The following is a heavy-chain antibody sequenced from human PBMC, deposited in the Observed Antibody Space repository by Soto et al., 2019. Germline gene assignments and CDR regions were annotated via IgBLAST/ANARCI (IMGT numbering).Heavy chain of an antibody. CDR2: IKPDGSET. CDR1: GLTFSNNW. D-gene: IGHD4-17*01. J-gene: IGHJ6*02. V-gene: IGHV3-7*03. Sequence: WGSLRLSCAVSGLTFSNNWMSWVRQAPGKGLEWVASIKPDGSETYYVDSVRGRFSISRDNAKNSLYLQMNSLRAEDTAVYYCARDLATVTTTGYYYFYGMDVWGQGTTVTVSS. CDR3: ARDLATVTTTGYYYFYGMDV.